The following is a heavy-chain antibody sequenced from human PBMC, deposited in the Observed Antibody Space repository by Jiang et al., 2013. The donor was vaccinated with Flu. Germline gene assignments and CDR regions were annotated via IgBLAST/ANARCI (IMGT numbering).Heavy chain of an antibody. D-gene: IGHD5-12*01. V-gene: IGHV5-51*01. Sequence: GAEVKKPGESLKISCKGSGYTFTSFYIAWVRQLPGKGLEWMGIIYPGDSDTKYSPSFQGQVTISVDKSISTAYLQWSSLKASDTATYYCASPRGYSYGPFDFWGQGTLVTVSS. CDR1: GYTFTSFY. CDR3: ASPRGYSYGPFDF. CDR2: IYPGDSDT. J-gene: IGHJ4*02.